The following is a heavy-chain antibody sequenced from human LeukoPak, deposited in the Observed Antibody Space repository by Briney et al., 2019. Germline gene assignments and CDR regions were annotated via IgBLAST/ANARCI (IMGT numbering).Heavy chain of an antibody. CDR1: GFTFSSYE. CDR2: ISSSGSTI. Sequence: GGSLRLSCAASGFTFSSYEMNWVRQAPGKGLEWVSYISSSGSTIYYADSVKGRFTISRDNAKNSVYLQINSLRAEDTAIYYCARRGYIDSSGYDYWGQGTLVTVSS. J-gene: IGHJ4*02. D-gene: IGHD3-22*01. CDR3: ARRGYIDSSGYDY. V-gene: IGHV3-48*03.